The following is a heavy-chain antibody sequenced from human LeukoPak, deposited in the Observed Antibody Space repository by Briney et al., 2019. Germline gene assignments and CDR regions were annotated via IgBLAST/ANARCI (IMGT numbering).Heavy chain of an antibody. CDR3: ARDGGGSCCRGDY. CDR1: GFTFSSYG. V-gene: IGHV3-33*08. CDR2: ISYDGSNK. J-gene: IGHJ4*02. D-gene: IGHD2-15*01. Sequence: GGSLRLSCAAPGFTFSSYGMHWVRQAPDKGLEWVAVISYDGSNKYYADSMKGRFTISRDNSKNTLYLQMNSLRVEDTAVYYCARDGGGSCCRGDYWGQGTLVTVSS.